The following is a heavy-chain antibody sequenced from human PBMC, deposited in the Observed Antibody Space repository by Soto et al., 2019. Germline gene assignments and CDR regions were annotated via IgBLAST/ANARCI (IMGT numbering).Heavy chain of an antibody. Sequence: ASVKVSCKASGYTFTSYGISWVRQAPGQGLEWMGWISAYNGNTNYEQKLQGRVTMTTDTSTSTAYMELRSLRSDDTAVYYCARDCSGGSCYIFGEFDYWGQGTLVTVSS. D-gene: IGHD2-15*01. J-gene: IGHJ4*02. V-gene: IGHV1-18*01. CDR2: ISAYNGNT. CDR3: ARDCSGGSCYIFGEFDY. CDR1: GYTFTSYG.